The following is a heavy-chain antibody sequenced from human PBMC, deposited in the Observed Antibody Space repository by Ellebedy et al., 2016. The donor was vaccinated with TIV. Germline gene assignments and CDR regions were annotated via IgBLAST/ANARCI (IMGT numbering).Heavy chain of an antibody. CDR2: IIPIVGIA. J-gene: IGHJ6*02. Sequence: AASVKVSCKASGGPFSSYAISWVRQAPGQGLEWMGRIIPIVGIANYAQNFQGRVTITRDTSASTAYMELSSLRSEDTAVYYCARARNYYDSSGYYQKSYGMDVWGQGTTVTVSS. CDR1: GGPFSSYA. CDR3: ARARNYYDSSGYYQKSYGMDV. D-gene: IGHD3-22*01. V-gene: IGHV1-69*04.